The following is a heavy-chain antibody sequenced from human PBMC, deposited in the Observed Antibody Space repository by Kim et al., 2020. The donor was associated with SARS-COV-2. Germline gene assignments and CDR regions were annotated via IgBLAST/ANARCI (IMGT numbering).Heavy chain of an antibody. D-gene: IGHD6-13*01. CDR3: AKDLSRVRSDSRSWYEDYYCYCGMDV. Sequence: GGSLRLSCAASGFTFSSYGMHWVRQAPGKGLEWVSVISYDGSNKYYADSVKGRFTISRDNAKNSLYLQMNSLRAEDTAVYYCAKDLSRVRSDSRSWYEDYYCYCGMDVWGQGTTVTVSS. CDR2: ISYDGSNK. V-gene: IGHV3-30*18. J-gene: IGHJ6*02. CDR1: GFTFSSYG.